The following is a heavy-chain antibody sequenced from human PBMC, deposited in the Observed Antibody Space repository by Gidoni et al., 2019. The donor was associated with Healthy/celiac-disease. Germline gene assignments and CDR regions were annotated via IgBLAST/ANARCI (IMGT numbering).Heavy chain of an antibody. CDR3: ARDPRYYGSGSYLFYFDY. J-gene: IGHJ4*02. CDR1: GFTFMSYG. Sequence: QVQLVESGGGVVQPGRSLRLPCAASGFTFMSYGMHWVRQAPGKGLGWVAVIWYDGSNKYYADSVKGRFTISRDNSKNTLYLQMNSLRAEDTAVYYCARDPRYYGSGSYLFYFDYWGQGTLVTVSS. CDR2: IWYDGSNK. V-gene: IGHV3-33*01. D-gene: IGHD3-10*01.